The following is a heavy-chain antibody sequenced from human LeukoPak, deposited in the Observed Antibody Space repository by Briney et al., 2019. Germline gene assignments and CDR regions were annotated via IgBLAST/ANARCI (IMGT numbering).Heavy chain of an antibody. CDR1: GGSINSYY. Sequence: SETLSLTCTVSGGSINSYYWSWIRQPPGRGLEWVGSIHYSGSTSYNPSLRSRVTISVDKSKNQFFLKLSSVTATDTAVYYCARRVHSSSWSSYFDYWGQGTLVTVSS. CDR2: IHYSGST. J-gene: IGHJ4*02. D-gene: IGHD6-13*01. CDR3: ARRVHSSSWSSYFDY. V-gene: IGHV4-59*01.